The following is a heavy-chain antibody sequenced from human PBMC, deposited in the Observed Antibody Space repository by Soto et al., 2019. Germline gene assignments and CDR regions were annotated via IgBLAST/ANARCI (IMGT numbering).Heavy chain of an antibody. CDR3: ARDGHCSGGSCYGAPRY. CDR2: IIPILGIA. D-gene: IGHD2-15*01. Sequence: SVKVSCKASGGTFSSYTISWVRQAPGQGLEWMGRIIPILGIANYAQKFQGRVTITADKSTSTAYMELSSLRSEDTAVYYCARDGHCSGGSCYGAPRYWGQGTLVTVSS. CDR1: GGTFSSYT. J-gene: IGHJ4*02. V-gene: IGHV1-69*04.